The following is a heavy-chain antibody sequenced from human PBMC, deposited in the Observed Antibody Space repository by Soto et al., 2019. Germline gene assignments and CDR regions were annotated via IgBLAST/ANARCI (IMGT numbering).Heavy chain of an antibody. V-gene: IGHV3-30-3*01. D-gene: IGHD3-3*01. CDR3: ASPKEGRFLGWLPTYDY. J-gene: IGHJ4*02. CDR1: GFTFSSYA. Sequence: QVQLVESGGGVVQPGRSLRLSCAASGFTFSSYAMHWVRQAPGKGLEWVAVISYDGSNKYYADSLKGRFTISRDNSKNXXYLQMNSLRAEDTAVYYCASPKEGRFLGWLPTYDYWGQGTLVTVSS. CDR2: ISYDGSNK.